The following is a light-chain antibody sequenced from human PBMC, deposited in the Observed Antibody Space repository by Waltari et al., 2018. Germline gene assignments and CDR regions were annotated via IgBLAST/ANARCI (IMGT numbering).Light chain of an antibody. CDR3: SSYTSSSIFVV. CDR2: DVT. V-gene: IGLV2-14*03. CDR1: SSDVGGYDY. Sequence: QSALTQPASVSGSPGQSITISCTGTSSDVGGYDYVSWYQIHPGKAPKLIFSDVTNRPSGVCNRFSGSTSGNTHSLTISGLQAEDESHYYCSSYTSSSIFVVFGGGTKLTVL. J-gene: IGLJ2*01.